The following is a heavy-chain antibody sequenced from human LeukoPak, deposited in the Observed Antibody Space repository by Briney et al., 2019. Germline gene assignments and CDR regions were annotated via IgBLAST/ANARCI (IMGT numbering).Heavy chain of an antibody. Sequence: GGSLRLSCAASGFTFSNYAMSWVRQAPGKGLEWVSAITGSGGNSYYADSVKGRFTISRDNSKNTLYLQMNSLRAEDTAVYYCAKWGDYDVLTGYYVSDYWGQGTLVTVSS. D-gene: IGHD3-9*01. CDR1: GFTFSNYA. CDR2: ITGSGGNS. J-gene: IGHJ4*02. CDR3: AKWGDYDVLTGYYVSDY. V-gene: IGHV3-23*01.